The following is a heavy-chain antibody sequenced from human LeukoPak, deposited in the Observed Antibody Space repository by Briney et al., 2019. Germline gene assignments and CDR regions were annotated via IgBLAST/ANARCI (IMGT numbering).Heavy chain of an antibody. J-gene: IGHJ3*01. CDR1: GFTVSSNY. V-gene: IGHV4-34*01. Sequence: PGGSLRLSCAASGFTVSSNYMSWVRQAPGEGLEWIGEINHGGSTTYNPSLKSRVTISVDTSKNQFSLKLSSLTAADTAVYFCARSLLWPTGTFDVWGQGTMVTV. CDR2: INHGGST. D-gene: IGHD2-8*02. CDR3: ARSLLWPTGTFDV.